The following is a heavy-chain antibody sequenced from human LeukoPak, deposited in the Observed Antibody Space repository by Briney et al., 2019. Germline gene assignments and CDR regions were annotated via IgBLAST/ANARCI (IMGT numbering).Heavy chain of an antibody. CDR2: IREDGSRQ. V-gene: IGHV3-7*01. J-gene: IGHJ4*02. Sequence: GGSLRLSCTASGIIFKNFWMSWVRQAPGKGLEWVANIREDGSRQFYVDSVKGRFTISRDNAKNSMYLQMNNLRVEDTAVYYCVHAITLPDWGQGTLVTVSS. D-gene: IGHD3-10*01. CDR1: GIIFKNFW. CDR3: VHAITLPD.